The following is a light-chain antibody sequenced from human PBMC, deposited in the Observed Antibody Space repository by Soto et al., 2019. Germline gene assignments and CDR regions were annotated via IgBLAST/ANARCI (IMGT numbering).Light chain of an antibody. CDR1: SSNIGSNY. CDR3: AAWDDSLSGLRV. J-gene: IGLJ3*02. Sequence: QSVLTQPPSASGTPGQRVTISCSGSSSNIGSNYVYWYQQLPGTAPKLLIYRNNQRPSGAPDRFSGSKSGTSASLAISGLRSEDEADYYCAAWDDSLSGLRVFGGGTKLTVL. V-gene: IGLV1-47*01. CDR2: RNN.